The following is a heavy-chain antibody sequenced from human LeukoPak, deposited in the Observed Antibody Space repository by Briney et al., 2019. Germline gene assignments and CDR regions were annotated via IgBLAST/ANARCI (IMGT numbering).Heavy chain of an antibody. V-gene: IGHV4-61*05. CDR1: GGSISSSSYY. J-gene: IGHJ4*02. CDR2: IYYSGST. D-gene: IGHD5-12*01. Sequence: SETLSLTCTVSGGSISSSSYYWGWIRQPPGKGLEWIGYIYYSGSTNYNPSLKSRVTISVDTSKNQFSLKLSSVTAADTAMYYCARVSGYDWESFYDYWGQGSLVTVSS. CDR3: ARVSGYDWESFYDY.